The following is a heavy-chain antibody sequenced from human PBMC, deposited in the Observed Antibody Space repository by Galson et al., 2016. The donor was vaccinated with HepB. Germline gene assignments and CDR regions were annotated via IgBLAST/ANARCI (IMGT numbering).Heavy chain of an antibody. V-gene: IGHV3-30-3*01. J-gene: IGHJ3*02. CDR1: GFTFGAYA. Sequence: SLRLSCAASGFTFGAYAMHWVRQAPGQGLEWVAVIAYDSRENYYADSAKGRFTISRDNSKNTLFVEMSSLRLEDTAIYYCARAMSAPGTPEAGFDMWGQGTMVTVSS. CDR2: IAYDSREN. CDR3: ARAMSAPGTPEAGFDM. D-gene: IGHD6-13*01.